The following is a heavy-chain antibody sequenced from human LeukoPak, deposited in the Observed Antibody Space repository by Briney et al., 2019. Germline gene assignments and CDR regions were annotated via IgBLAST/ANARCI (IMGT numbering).Heavy chain of an antibody. CDR3: ARIGSYYDILTGSFDY. Sequence: SETLSLTCTVSGGSISSYYWSWTRQPPGKGLEWIGYIYYSGSTNYNPSLKSRVTISVDTSKNQFSLKLSSVTAADTAVYYCARIGSYYDILTGSFDYWGQGTLVTVSS. CDR1: GGSISSYY. J-gene: IGHJ4*02. D-gene: IGHD3-9*01. V-gene: IGHV4-59*01. CDR2: IYYSGST.